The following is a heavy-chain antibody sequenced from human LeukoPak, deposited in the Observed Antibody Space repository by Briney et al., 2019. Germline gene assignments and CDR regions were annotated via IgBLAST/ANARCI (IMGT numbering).Heavy chain of an antibody. CDR3: ARDRVGDYDFWSGYYNYYYYGMDV. CDR2: ISSSGSTI. D-gene: IGHD3-3*01. V-gene: IGHV3-11*01. Sequence: GGSLRLSCAASGFTFSDYYMSWIRQAPGKGLEWVSYISSSGSTIYYADSVKGRFTISRDNAKNSLYLQMNSLRAEDTAVYYCARDRVGDYDFWSGYYNYYYYGMDVWGQGTTVTVSS. J-gene: IGHJ6*02. CDR1: GFTFSDYY.